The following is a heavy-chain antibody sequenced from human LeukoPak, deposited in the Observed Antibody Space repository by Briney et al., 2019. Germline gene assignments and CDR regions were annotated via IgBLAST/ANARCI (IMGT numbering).Heavy chain of an antibody. J-gene: IGHJ4*02. CDR2: ISSSSNII. CDR3: ARAYYGGYQDY. D-gene: IGHD3-3*01. CDR1: GFTVSSNY. Sequence: GGSLRLSCAASGFTVSSNYMSWVRQAPGKGLEWVSYISSSSNIIYYADSVKGRFTISRDNAKKSLYLQMNSLRAEDTAVYHCARAYYGGYQDYWGQGTLVTVSS. V-gene: IGHV3-48*01.